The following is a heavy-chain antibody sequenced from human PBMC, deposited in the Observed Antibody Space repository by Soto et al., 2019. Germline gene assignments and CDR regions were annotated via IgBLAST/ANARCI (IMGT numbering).Heavy chain of an antibody. Sequence: GGSMRLSCAACGFTFNSYSMNWVRQAPGKGLEWVSYISSSSSTIYYADSVKGRFTISRDNAKNSLYLQMNSLRAEDTAVYYCARVPWGVTYYYYYMDVWGKGTKVTVSS. CDR3: ARVPWGVTYYYYYMDV. CDR1: GFTFNSYS. V-gene: IGHV3-48*01. CDR2: ISSSSSTI. J-gene: IGHJ6*03. D-gene: IGHD7-27*01.